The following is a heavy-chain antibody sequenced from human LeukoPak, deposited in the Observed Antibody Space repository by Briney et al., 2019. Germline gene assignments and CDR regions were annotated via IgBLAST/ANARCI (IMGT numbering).Heavy chain of an antibody. V-gene: IGHV3-48*01. Sequence: PGGSLRLSCAASGFTFSSYSMNWVRQAPGKGLEWVSYISSSSSTIYYADSVKGRFTISRDNAKNSLYLQMNSLRAEDTAVYYCAKDQYYYDSIGYTNLSPFDYWGQGILVTVSS. J-gene: IGHJ4*02. CDR3: AKDQYYYDSIGYTNLSPFDY. D-gene: IGHD3-22*01. CDR1: GFTFSSYS. CDR2: ISSSSSTI.